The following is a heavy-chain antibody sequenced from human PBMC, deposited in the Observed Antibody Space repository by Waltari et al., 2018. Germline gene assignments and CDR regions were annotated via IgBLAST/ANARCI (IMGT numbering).Heavy chain of an antibody. CDR3: AKNGGGYCTGGTCYGRY. V-gene: IGHV3-23*01. CDR1: GFPFSSYA. CDR2: ISDTGGST. D-gene: IGHD2-15*01. Sequence: EVQLLESGGGLVQPGGSLRLSCAASGFPFSSYAMSWVRQAPGKGLEWVSAISDTGGSTYYADSVKGRFTISRDNSKNTLYLQMYSLRAEDTAVYYCAKNGGGYCTGGTCYGRYWGQGTLVTVSS. J-gene: IGHJ4*02.